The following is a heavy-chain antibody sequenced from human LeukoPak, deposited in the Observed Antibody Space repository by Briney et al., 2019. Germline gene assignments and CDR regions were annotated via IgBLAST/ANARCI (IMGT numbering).Heavy chain of an antibody. CDR3: AGAFSGWSPKF. D-gene: IGHD6-19*01. J-gene: IGHJ4*02. CDR2: ISDGGGAT. V-gene: IGHV3-23*01. Sequence: GGSLRLSCAASGFTFSSYAMTWVRQAPGKGLEWVSGISDGGGATYYADSVKGRFTLSRDNSKNTLYLQMSSLRADDTAVYYCAGAFSGWSPKFWGQGTLVTVSS. CDR1: GFTFSSYA.